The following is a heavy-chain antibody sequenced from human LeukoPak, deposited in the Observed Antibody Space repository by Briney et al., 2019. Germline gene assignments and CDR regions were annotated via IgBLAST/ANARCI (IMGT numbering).Heavy chain of an antibody. D-gene: IGHD3-3*01. Sequence: GGSLRLSCIVSGFIFSNYAMSWVRQAPGKGLEWVSIITGSGGDSYYADSAKGRFTLSRDNSKNTLYLQMNSLRAEDTALYFCAKKSLWSGPFDYWGQGTLVTVFS. CDR3: AKKSLWSGPFDY. V-gene: IGHV3-23*01. J-gene: IGHJ4*02. CDR2: ITGSGGDS. CDR1: GFIFSNYA.